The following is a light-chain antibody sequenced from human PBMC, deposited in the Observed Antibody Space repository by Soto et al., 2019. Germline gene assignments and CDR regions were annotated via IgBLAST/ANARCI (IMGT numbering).Light chain of an antibody. CDR1: SSDVGAHNF. CDR2: DVN. CDR3: SLYTSNGSLI. V-gene: IGLV2-14*01. Sequence: QSVLTQPASVSGSPGQAITISCSGSSSDVGAHNFVSWYQHHPGKAPKLMIYDVNNRPSGAPHRFSGSTSGNTASLTISRLQAEDETDYFCSLYTSNGSLIFGPGTKVTVL. J-gene: IGLJ1*01.